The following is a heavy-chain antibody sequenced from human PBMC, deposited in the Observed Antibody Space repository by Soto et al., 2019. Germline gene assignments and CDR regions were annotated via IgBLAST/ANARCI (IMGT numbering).Heavy chain of an antibody. CDR3: ARGRGDTAISLFDY. D-gene: IGHD5-18*01. CDR1: GYTFTSYG. V-gene: IGHV1-18*01. CDR2: ISPYNGNT. J-gene: IGHJ4*02. Sequence: QVQLVQSGAEVKKPGASVKVAGRASGYTFTSYGISWVRQAPGQGLEWMGWISPYNGNTNYAQKFQGRVTMTTDTSTSTAYMELRSLRSDDTAVYYCARGRGDTAISLFDYWGQGTLVTVSS.